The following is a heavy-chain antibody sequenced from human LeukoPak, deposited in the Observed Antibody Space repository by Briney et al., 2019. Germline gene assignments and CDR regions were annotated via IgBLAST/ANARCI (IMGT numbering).Heavy chain of an antibody. J-gene: IGHJ4*02. D-gene: IGHD6-19*01. CDR3: VRRGDASSGWGDHDF. Sequence: GGSLRLSCAASGFTFNRNAISWVRQAPGKGLEWVSTIGGSGDKTFYADSVKGRFTISRDNSKNMMHLQMNSLTGEDTALYYCVRRGDASSGWGDHDFWGQGALVTVSS. CDR2: IGGSGDKT. V-gene: IGHV3-23*01. CDR1: GFTFNRNA.